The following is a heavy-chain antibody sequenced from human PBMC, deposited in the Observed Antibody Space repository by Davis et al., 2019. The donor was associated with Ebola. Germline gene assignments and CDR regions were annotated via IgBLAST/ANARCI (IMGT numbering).Heavy chain of an antibody. J-gene: IGHJ4*02. CDR1: GYTFTGYY. CDR3: ARDLVTTPFDY. CDR2: INPNSGGT. Sequence: AASVKVSCKASGYTFTGYYMHWVRQAPGRGLEWMGRINPNSGGTNYAQKFQGRVTMTRDTSISTAYMELSRLRSDDTAVYYCARDLVTTPFDYWGQGTLVTVSS. V-gene: IGHV1-2*06. D-gene: IGHD4-17*01.